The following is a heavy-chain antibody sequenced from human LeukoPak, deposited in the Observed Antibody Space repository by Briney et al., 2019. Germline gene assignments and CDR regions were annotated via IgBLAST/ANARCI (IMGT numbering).Heavy chain of an antibody. D-gene: IGHD2/OR15-2a*01. CDR1: GGSSSGNY. CDR3: ARRTDRDNSPLRD. Sequence: SETLSLTCAIYGGSSSGNYWSRIRQPPGKGLEWIGQIYHSGTTNYNPSLKSRVTISVDTSKNQFSLKLRSVTAADTAVYFCARRTDRDNSPLRDWGQGSLVTVSS. CDR2: IYHSGTT. J-gene: IGHJ1*01. V-gene: IGHV4-34*01.